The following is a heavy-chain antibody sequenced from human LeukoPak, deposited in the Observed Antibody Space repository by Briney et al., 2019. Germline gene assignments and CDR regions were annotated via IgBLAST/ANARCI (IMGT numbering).Heavy chain of an antibody. D-gene: IGHD3-3*01. CDR3: ARYDFWSGYWFDY. CDR1: GGTFSSYA. Sequence: SVKVSCKASGGTFSSYAISWVRQAPGQGLEWMGGIIPIFGTANYAQKFQGRVTITADESTSTAYMELSSLRSEDTAVYYCARYDFWSGYWFDYWGQGTLVTVSS. CDR2: IIPIFGTA. J-gene: IGHJ4*02. V-gene: IGHV1-69*01.